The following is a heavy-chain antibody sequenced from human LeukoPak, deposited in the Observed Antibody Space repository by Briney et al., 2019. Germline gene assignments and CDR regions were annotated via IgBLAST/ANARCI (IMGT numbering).Heavy chain of an antibody. Sequence: PGGSLRLSCAASGFTVRSNYMSWVRQAPGKGLGWVSVIYSGGNTYYADSVKGRFTISRDNSKNTLFLQMNSLRAEDTAVYYCARDREGSSSWDYWGQGTLVTVSS. CDR2: IYSGGNT. CDR1: GFTVRSNY. CDR3: ARDREGSSSWDY. J-gene: IGHJ4*02. D-gene: IGHD6-13*01. V-gene: IGHV3-53*01.